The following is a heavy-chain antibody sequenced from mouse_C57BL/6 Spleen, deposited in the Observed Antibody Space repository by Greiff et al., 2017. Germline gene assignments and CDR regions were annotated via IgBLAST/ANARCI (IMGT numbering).Heavy chain of an antibody. J-gene: IGHJ3*01. CDR2: IYPGDGDT. V-gene: IGHV1-80*01. Sequence: QVQLQQSGAERGKPGASVKISCKASGYAFSSYWMNWVKQRPGKGLEWIGQIYPGDGDTNYNGKFKGKATLTADKSSSTAYMQLSSLTSEDSAVYFCARDGSSEGWFAYWGQGTLVTVSA. D-gene: IGHD1-1*01. CDR1: GYAFSSYW. CDR3: ARDGSSEGWFAY.